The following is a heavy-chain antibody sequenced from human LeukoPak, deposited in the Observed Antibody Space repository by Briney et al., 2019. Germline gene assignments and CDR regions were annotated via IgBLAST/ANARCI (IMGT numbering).Heavy chain of an antibody. CDR1: GGSFSGYY. CDR3: ARDGEGRDYFDY. Sequence: SETLSLTCAVYGGSFSGYYWSWIRQPPGKGLEWIGEINHSGSTNYNPSLKSRVTISVDTSKNQFSLKLSSVTAADTAVYYCARDGEGRDYFDYWGQGTLVTVSS. CDR2: INHSGST. D-gene: IGHD7-27*01. J-gene: IGHJ4*02. V-gene: IGHV4-34*01.